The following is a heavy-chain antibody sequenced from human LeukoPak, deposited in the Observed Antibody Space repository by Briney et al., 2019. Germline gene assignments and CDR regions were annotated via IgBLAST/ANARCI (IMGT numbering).Heavy chain of an antibody. CDR1: GFTFSSYW. CDR2: IKQDGSEK. V-gene: IGHV3-7*01. CDR3: ARDHYYGSGSYFSYYYGMDV. Sequence: GGSLRLSCAASGFTFSSYWMSWVRQAPGKGLEWVANIKQDGSEKYYVDSVKGRFTISRDNAKNSLYLQMNSLGAEDTAVYYCARDHYYGSGSYFSYYYGMDVWGQGTTVTVSS. D-gene: IGHD3-10*01. J-gene: IGHJ6*02.